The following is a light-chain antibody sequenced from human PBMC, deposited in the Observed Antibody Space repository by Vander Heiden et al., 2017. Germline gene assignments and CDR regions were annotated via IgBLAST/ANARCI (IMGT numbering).Light chain of an antibody. V-gene: IGKV1-9*01. Sequence: DIQMTQTPSSLSASVGDRVTITCRGSQGISSSLAWFQQKQGKAPELLIYGTSNLKNGVPSKFSGSGSGTEYTLTISSLQPEDFATYYCQQLSTYPLTFGEGTRVEIK. CDR3: QQLSTYPLT. CDR1: QGISSS. CDR2: GTS. J-gene: IGKJ4*01.